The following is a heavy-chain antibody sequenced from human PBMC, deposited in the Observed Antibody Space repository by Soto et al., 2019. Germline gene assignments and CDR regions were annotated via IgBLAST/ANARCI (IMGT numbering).Heavy chain of an antibody. J-gene: IGHJ4*02. CDR1: GGTFSSYA. CDR2: IIPIFGTA. D-gene: IGHD6-19*01. V-gene: IGHV1-69*12. Sequence: QVQLVQSGAEVKKPGSSVKVSCKASGGTFSSYAIIWVRQAPGQGLEWMGGIIPIFGTANYAQKCQGSVTITADESTSTAYMELSSLRSEDTAVYYCARVTTAVTGPSFDYWGQGTLVTVSS. CDR3: ARVTTAVTGPSFDY.